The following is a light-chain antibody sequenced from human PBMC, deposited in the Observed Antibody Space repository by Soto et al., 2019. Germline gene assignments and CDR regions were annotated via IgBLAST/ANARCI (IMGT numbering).Light chain of an antibody. J-gene: IGKJ4*01. V-gene: IGKV3D-20*02. CDR3: QQCVAWPLLT. Sequence: EIVLTQSPGILSLSPGERATLSCRASQSVSNDFLAWYQQKPGQAPRLLIYGASTRATDVPDRFSGSGSGADFTLTISRLEPEDFAVYYCQQCVAWPLLTIGGGTKVEL. CDR2: GAS. CDR1: QSVSNDF.